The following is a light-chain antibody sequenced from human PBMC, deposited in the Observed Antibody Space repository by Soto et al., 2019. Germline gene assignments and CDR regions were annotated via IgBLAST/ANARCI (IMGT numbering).Light chain of an antibody. CDR2: GAS. CDR1: QSVSSNY. J-gene: IGKJ2*01. V-gene: IGKV3-20*01. Sequence: EIVLTQSPGTLSLSPGERATRSCRASQSVSSNYLAWYQQKSGQAPRLLIYGASSRATGIPDRFSGSGSGTDFTLTISKLEPEDFAVYYCQQYGNSPYAFGQGTELEI. CDR3: QQYGNSPYA.